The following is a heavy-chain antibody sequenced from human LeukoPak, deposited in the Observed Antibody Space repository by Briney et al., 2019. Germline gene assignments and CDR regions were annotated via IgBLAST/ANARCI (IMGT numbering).Heavy chain of an antibody. CDR1: GFTFSSCA. CDR3: AKANSGSYLDYFDS. Sequence: PGGSLRLSCAASGFTFSSCAMSWVRQAPGRGLEWGSTISHTGGSTHYADSVKGRFTISRDNSKNTVYLQVNTVRADDTAVYYCAKANSGSYLDYFDSWGQGTLVTVSS. J-gene: IGHJ4*02. D-gene: IGHD1-26*01. CDR2: ISHTGGST. V-gene: IGHV3-23*01.